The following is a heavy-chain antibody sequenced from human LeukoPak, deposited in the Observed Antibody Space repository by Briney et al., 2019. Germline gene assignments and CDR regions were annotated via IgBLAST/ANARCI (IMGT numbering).Heavy chain of an antibody. D-gene: IGHD1-1*01. CDR1: GYTFTGYY. J-gene: IGHJ6*02. Sequence: GASVKVSCKASGYTFTGYYMHWVRQAPGQGLEWMGWINPNSGGTNYAQKFQGRVTMTRDTSISTAYMELSRLRSDDTAVYYCATRNRISNLPPYYYYYYGMDVWGQGTTVTVSS. V-gene: IGHV1-2*02. CDR2: INPNSGGT. CDR3: ATRNRISNLPPYYYYYYGMDV.